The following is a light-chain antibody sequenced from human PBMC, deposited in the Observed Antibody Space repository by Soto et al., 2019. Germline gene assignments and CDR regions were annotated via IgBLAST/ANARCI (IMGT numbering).Light chain of an antibody. CDR3: LHRSDWRT. V-gene: IGKV3-11*01. J-gene: IGKJ1*01. CDR1: QSVTNY. CDR2: GAS. Sequence: EIFLTHSPDTLALSPGERATLSCRATQSVTNYRAWYQQKPGQAPRLLIYGASTRATGIPARFSGSGSGTDFTLTISRLEPEDFAVYYCLHRSDWRTFGRGTKVDIK.